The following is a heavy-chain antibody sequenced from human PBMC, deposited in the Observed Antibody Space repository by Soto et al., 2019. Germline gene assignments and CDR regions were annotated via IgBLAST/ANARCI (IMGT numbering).Heavy chain of an antibody. J-gene: IGHJ6*03. V-gene: IGHV4-34*01. CDR3: ARVGGIAARPGGDYYMDV. Sequence: SETLSLTCAVYGGSFSGYYWSWIRQPPGKGLEWIREINHSGSTNYNPSLKSRVTISVDTSKNQFSLKLSSVTAADTAVYYCARVGGIAARPGGDYYMDVWGKGTTVTVSS. CDR1: GGSFSGYY. CDR2: INHSGST. D-gene: IGHD6-6*01.